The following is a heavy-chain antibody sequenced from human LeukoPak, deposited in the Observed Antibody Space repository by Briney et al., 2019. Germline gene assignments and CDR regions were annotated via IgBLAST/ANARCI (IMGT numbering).Heavy chain of an antibody. V-gene: IGHV3-20*04. CDR2: INWNGGST. J-gene: IGHJ6*03. Sequence: GGSLRLSCAASGFTFDDYGMSWVRQAPGKGLEWVSGINWNGGSTGYADSVKGRFTISRDNAKNSLYLQMNSLRAEDTALYYCARGLREYQLLYYYYYMDVWGKGTTVTVSS. CDR3: ARGLREYQLLYYYYYMDV. CDR1: GFTFDDYG. D-gene: IGHD2-2*01.